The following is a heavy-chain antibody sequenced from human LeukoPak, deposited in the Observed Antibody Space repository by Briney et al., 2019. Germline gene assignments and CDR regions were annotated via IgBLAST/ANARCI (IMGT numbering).Heavy chain of an antibody. Sequence: PGGSLRLSCAASGFSFTSYSINWVRQAPGKGLEWVSYISRDSSNIYYADSVKGRFTISRDNSKNTLYLQMNSLRAEDTAVYYCAKDRHRAVPHSGHDYWGQGTLVTVSS. CDR2: ISRDSSNI. CDR1: GFSFTSYS. D-gene: IGHD5-12*01. CDR3: AKDRHRAVPHSGHDY. J-gene: IGHJ4*02. V-gene: IGHV3-48*01.